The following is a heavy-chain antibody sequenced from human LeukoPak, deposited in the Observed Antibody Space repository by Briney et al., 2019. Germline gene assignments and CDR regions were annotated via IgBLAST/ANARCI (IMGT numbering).Heavy chain of an antibody. CDR3: ARGGYYDSSGYYYYYFDY. Sequence: SVKVSCKASGGTFSSYAISWVRQAPGQGLEWMGRIIPILGIANYAQKFQGRVTITADKSTSTAYLELSSLRSEDTAVYYCARGGYYDSSGYYYYYFDYWGQGTLVTVSS. V-gene: IGHV1-69*04. CDR1: GGTFSSYA. J-gene: IGHJ4*02. CDR2: IIPILGIA. D-gene: IGHD3-22*01.